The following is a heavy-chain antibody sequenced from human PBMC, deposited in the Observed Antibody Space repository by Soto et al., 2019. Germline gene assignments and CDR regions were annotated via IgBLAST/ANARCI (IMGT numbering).Heavy chain of an antibody. CDR2: ISYDGSNK. CDR3: AKAWEMATIDY. Sequence: GGSLRLSCAASGFTFSSDGMHWVRQAPGKGLEWVAVISYDGSNKYYADSVKGRFTISRDNSKNTLYLQMNSLRAEDTAVYYCAKAWEMATIDYWGQGTLVTVSS. V-gene: IGHV3-30*18. J-gene: IGHJ4*02. D-gene: IGHD5-12*01. CDR1: GFTFSSDG.